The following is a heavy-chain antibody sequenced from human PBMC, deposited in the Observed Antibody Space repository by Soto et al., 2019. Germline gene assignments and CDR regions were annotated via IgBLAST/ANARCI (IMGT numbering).Heavy chain of an antibody. J-gene: IGHJ4*02. Sequence: GGSLRLSCAASGFTFSSYAMSWVRQAPGKGLEWVSAISGSGGSTYYADSVKGRFTISRDNSKNTLYLQMNSLRAEDTAVYYCASQPQSSGPLTPYYFDYWGQGTLVTVSS. CDR1: GFTFSSYA. D-gene: IGHD1-1*01. CDR2: ISGSGGST. V-gene: IGHV3-23*01. CDR3: ASQPQSSGPLTPYYFDY.